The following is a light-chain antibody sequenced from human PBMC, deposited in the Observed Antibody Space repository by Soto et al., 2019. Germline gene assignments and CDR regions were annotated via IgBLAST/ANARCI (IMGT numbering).Light chain of an antibody. V-gene: IGKV1-39*01. J-gene: IGKJ5*01. CDR2: DAS. Sequence: DIQMTQSPSSLSASVGDRVTVTCRASQNIDTYLNWYQQKPGTAPRLLIYDASRLQGGVPSRFSGSGSGTDFTLTISGLQQEDFATSYCQKSYTMPITFGQGPRLEIK. CDR3: QKSYTMPIT. CDR1: QNIDTY.